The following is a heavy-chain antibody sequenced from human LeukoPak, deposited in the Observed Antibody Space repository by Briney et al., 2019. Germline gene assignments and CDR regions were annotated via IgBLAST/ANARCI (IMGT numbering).Heavy chain of an antibody. Sequence: SETLSLTCTVSGDSIISSDYHWGWVRQPPGKGLEWIGTISYSGNTDYNPSLRSRVTISVDTSNNQFSLRLGSVTAADTAVYHCARHCCSGPAKRVFDIWGQGTMVTVSS. CDR1: GDSIISSDYH. V-gene: IGHV4-39*01. CDR2: ISYSGNT. J-gene: IGHJ3*02. CDR3: ARHCCSGPAKRVFDI. D-gene: IGHD2-15*01.